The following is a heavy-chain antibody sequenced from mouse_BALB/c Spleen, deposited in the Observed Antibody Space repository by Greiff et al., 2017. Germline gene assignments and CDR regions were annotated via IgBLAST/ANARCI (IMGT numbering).Heavy chain of an antibody. D-gene: IGHD2-3*01. CDR2: ISYSGST. J-gene: IGHJ3*01. CDR1: GDSITSGY. CDR3: AGGYYAWFAY. V-gene: IGHV3-8*02. Sequence: EVKLMESGPSLVKPSQTLSLTCSVTGDSITSGYWNWIRKFPGNKLEYMGYISYSGSTYYNPSLKSRISITRDTSKNQYYLQLNSVTTEDTATYYCAGGYYAWFAYWGQGTLVTVSA.